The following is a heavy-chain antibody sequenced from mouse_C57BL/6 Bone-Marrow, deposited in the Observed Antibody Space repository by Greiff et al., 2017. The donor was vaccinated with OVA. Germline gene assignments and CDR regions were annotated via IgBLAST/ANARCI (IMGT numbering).Heavy chain of an antibody. V-gene: IGHV5-12*01. CDR2: ISNGGGST. CDR1: GFTFSDYY. D-gene: IGHD1-1*01. Sequence: EVQLVESGGGLVQPGGSLKLSCAASGFTFSDYYMYWVRQTPEKRLEWVAYISNGGGSTYYPDTVKGRFTISRDNAKHTLYLQMSRLKSEDTAMYYCASDYYGSSYGWYFDVWGTGTTVTVSA. J-gene: IGHJ1*03. CDR3: ASDYYGSSYGWYFDV.